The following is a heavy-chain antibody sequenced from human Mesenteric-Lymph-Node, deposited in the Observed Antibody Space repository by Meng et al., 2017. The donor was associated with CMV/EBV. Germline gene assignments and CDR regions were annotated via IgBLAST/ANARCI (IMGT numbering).Heavy chain of an antibody. V-gene: IGHV1-69*10. Sequence: KVSCKATGGTFSSYAISWVRQAPGQGLEWMGGIIPILGIANYARKFQGRVTITADTSTSTAYMELRSLRSDDTAVYYCARDREGYFDYWGQGTLVTVSS. CDR1: GGTFSSYA. J-gene: IGHJ4*02. CDR2: IIPILGIA. CDR3: ARDREGYFDY.